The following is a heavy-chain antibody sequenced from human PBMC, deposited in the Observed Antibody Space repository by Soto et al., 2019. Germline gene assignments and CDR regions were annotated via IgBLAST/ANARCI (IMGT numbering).Heavy chain of an antibody. CDR2: ISAYNGST. V-gene: IGHV1-18*01. CDR1: GYTFTSYG. D-gene: IGHD3-3*01. CDR3: ARDRRFLEWLFDFDP. Sequence: ASVKVSCKASGYTFTSYGISWVRQAPGQGLEWMGWISAYNGSTNYAQKLQGRVTMTTDTSTSTAYVELRSLRSDDTAVYYCARDRRFLEWLFDFDPWGQGTLVTVSS. J-gene: IGHJ5*02.